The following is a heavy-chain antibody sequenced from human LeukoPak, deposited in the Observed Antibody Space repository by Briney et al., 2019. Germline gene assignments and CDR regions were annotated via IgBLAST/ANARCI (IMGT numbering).Heavy chain of an antibody. Sequence: SQTLSLTCAVSGGSISSGGYSWSWIRQPPGKGLEWIGYIYHSGSTYYNPSLKSRVTISVDTSKNQFSLKLSSVTAADTAVYYCARTGGDSGWYFSDVSPYYFDYWGQGTLVTVSS. D-gene: IGHD6-19*01. J-gene: IGHJ4*02. V-gene: IGHV4-30-2*01. CDR2: IYHSGST. CDR3: ARTGGDSGWYFSDVSPYYFDY. CDR1: GGSISSGGYS.